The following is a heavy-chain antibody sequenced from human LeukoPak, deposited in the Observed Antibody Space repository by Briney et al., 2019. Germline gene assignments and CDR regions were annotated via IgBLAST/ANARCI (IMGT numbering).Heavy chain of an antibody. CDR3: ARDGVVGATPLVNWFDP. V-gene: IGHV3-30*02. CDR1: GFTFSSYG. D-gene: IGHD1-26*01. Sequence: GGSLRLSCAASGFTFSSYGMHWVRQAPGKGLEWVAFIRYDGSNKYYADSVEGRFTISRDNSKNTLYLQMNSLKTEDTAVYYCARDGVVGATPLVNWFDPWGQGTLVIVSS. CDR2: IRYDGSNK. J-gene: IGHJ5*02.